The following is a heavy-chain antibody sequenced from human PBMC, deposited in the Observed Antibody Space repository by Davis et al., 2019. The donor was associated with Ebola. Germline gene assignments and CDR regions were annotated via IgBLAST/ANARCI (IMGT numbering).Heavy chain of an antibody. J-gene: IGHJ2*01. Sequence: GESLKISCAASGFIVSDKYMSWVRQAPGKGLEWVSVIYRDGRTYYADSVKGRFTISRDNSKNTLYLQMNSLRAEDTAVYYCTRHVSSDFWYFDLWGRGTLVTVSS. V-gene: IGHV3-53*01. CDR3: TRHVSSDFWYFDL. CDR1: GFIVSDKY. D-gene: IGHD2-21*02. CDR2: IYRDGRT.